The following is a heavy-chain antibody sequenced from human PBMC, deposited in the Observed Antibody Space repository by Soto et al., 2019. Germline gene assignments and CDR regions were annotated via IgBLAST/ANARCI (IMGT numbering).Heavy chain of an antibody. Sequence: PSETLSLTCTVSGGSISSYYWSWIRQPPGKGLEWIGYIYYSGSTNYNPSLKSRVTISVDTSKNQFSLKLSSVTAADTAVYYCARWRGSGRPGYSYGPQHYYYYYGMGVWGQGTTVTVSS. CDR2: IYYSGST. J-gene: IGHJ6*02. D-gene: IGHD5-18*01. V-gene: IGHV4-59*01. CDR3: ARWRGSGRPGYSYGPQHYYYYYGMGV. CDR1: GGSISSYY.